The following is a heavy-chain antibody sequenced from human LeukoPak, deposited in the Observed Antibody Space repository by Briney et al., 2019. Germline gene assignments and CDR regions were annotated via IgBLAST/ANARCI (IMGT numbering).Heavy chain of an antibody. D-gene: IGHD6-19*01. V-gene: IGHV1-46*01. CDR2: IRPSGGST. Sequence: ASVKVSCKASGYTFTNYYMHWVRQAPGQGLEWMGIIRPSGGSTSYAQKFQGRVTLTRDTSTTTVYMELSSLRSEDAAVYYCARDSVADPWYFDLWGRGTLVTVSS. CDR3: ARDSVADPWYFDL. CDR1: GYTFTNYY. J-gene: IGHJ2*01.